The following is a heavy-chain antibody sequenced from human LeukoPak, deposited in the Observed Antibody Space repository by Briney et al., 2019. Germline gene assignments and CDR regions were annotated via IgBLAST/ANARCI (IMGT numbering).Heavy chain of an antibody. CDR3: ARDYVDDIPMIRDY. Sequence: ASVKVSCKASGYTFTSYHMHWVRQAPGQGLEWMGLINLSGGSTTYAQRFQGRVTLTRDTSTSTVYMELSSLRSEDTAVYYCARDYVDDIPMIRDYWGQGTLVTVCS. V-gene: IGHV1-46*01. D-gene: IGHD2-8*01. J-gene: IGHJ4*02. CDR1: GYTFTSYH. CDR2: INLSGGST.